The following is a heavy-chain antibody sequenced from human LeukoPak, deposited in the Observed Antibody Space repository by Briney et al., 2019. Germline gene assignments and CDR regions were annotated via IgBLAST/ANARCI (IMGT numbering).Heavy chain of an antibody. CDR1: GYTFTSYA. J-gene: IGHJ6*02. D-gene: IGHD3-9*01. Sequence: ASVKVSCKASGYTFTSYAMNWVRQAPGQGLEWMGWINTNTGNPTYAQGLTGRFVFSLDTSVSTAYLQISSLKAEDTAVYYCPRDLGDILTGYQTYYYYGMDVWGQGTTVTVSS. CDR3: PRDLGDILTGYQTYYYYGMDV. CDR2: INTNTGNP. V-gene: IGHV7-4-1*02.